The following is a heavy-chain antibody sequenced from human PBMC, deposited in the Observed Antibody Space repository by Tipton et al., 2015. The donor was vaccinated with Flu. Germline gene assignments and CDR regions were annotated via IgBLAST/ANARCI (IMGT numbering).Heavy chain of an antibody. D-gene: IGHD3-3*01. CDR2: ISSSGSTI. CDR1: GFTVSSNY. Sequence: SLRLSCAASGFTVSSNYMSWIRQAPGKGLEWVSHISSSGSTINYADSVKGRFTISRDNAKRSVYLQMNSLRAEDTAVYYCARDHPPTITVLGEITDYFGMAVWGQGTTVTVSS. V-gene: IGHV3-11*01. J-gene: IGHJ6*02. CDR3: ARDHPPTITVLGEITDYFGMAV.